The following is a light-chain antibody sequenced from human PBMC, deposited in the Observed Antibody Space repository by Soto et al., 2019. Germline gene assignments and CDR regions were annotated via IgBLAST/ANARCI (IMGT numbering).Light chain of an antibody. J-gene: IGKJ1*01. Sequence: DIQMTQSPSTLSASVGDRVTITCRASQSLNNWLAWYQQKPGNAPKLLIYKVSNLESGVPSRFSGSGSGTEFTLTISSLQPDDFPTYYCQQYNRYSWTFGQGTKVDIK. CDR3: QQYNRYSWT. CDR1: QSLNNW. V-gene: IGKV1-5*03. CDR2: KVS.